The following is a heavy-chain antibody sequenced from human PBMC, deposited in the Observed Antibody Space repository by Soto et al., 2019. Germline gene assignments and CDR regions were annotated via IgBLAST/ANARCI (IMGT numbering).Heavy chain of an antibody. CDR2: INHSGST. CDR3: ARGPNQSGYCSGGSCYGGVYYFDY. D-gene: IGHD2-15*01. V-gene: IGHV4-34*01. Sequence: SETLSLTCAVYGGSFSGYYWSWIRQPPGKGLEWIGEINHSGSTNYNPSLKSRVTISVDTSKNQFSLKLSSVTAADTAVYYCARGPNQSGYCSGGSCYGGVYYFDYWGQGTLVTVSS. CDR1: GGSFSGYY. J-gene: IGHJ4*02.